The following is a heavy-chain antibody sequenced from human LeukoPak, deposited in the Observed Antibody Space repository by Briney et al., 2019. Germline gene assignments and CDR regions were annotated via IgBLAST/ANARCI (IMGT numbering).Heavy chain of an antibody. CDR1: GFTFSSYS. CDR2: IDTSSSTI. V-gene: IGHV3-48*04. CDR3: ARDMGYSGSWPGYFDY. Sequence: PGGSLRLSCVASGFTFSSYSMSWVRQAPGKGLEWVSYIDTSSSTIYYSDSVKGRFTVSRDSAKNSLYLQMKSLRAEDTTMYYCARDMGYSGSWPGYFDYWGQGVLVTVSS. J-gene: IGHJ4*02. D-gene: IGHD1-26*01.